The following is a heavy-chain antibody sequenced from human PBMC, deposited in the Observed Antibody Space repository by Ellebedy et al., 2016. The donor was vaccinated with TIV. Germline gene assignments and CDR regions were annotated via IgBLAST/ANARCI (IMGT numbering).Heavy chain of an antibody. CDR3: ARWDSGFLSGVYYNYGMDV. D-gene: IGHD5-12*01. J-gene: IGHJ6*02. V-gene: IGHV1-8*01. CDR2: MNPNSGRT. CDR1: RYTFSNYD. Sequence: ASVKVSXKTSRYTFSNYDLNWVRQATGQGLESLGWMNPNSGRTGYAQKFQGRVTMTRDNSINTAYMELSSLRSEDTAVYYCARWDSGFLSGVYYNYGMDVWGQGTTVTVSS.